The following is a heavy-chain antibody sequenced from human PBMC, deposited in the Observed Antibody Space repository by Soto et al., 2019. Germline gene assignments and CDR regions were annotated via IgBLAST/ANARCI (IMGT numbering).Heavy chain of an antibody. J-gene: IGHJ4*02. CDR3: AKEFDLSYPDY. V-gene: IGHV3-30*18. D-gene: IGHD3-3*01. CDR1: GFTFSSYG. CDR2: ISYDGSNK. Sequence: QVQLVESGGGVVQPGRSLRLSCAASGFTFSSYGMHWVRQAPGKGLEWVAVISYDGSNKYYADSVKGRFTISRDNSKNTLYLQMNSLRAEDTAVYYCAKEFDLSYPDYWGQGTLITVSS.